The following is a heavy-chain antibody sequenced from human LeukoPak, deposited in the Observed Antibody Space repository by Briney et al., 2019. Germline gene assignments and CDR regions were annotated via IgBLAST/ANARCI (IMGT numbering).Heavy chain of an antibody. V-gene: IGHV4-34*01. J-gene: IGHJ6*03. CDR2: INHSGST. CDR1: GGSFSGYY. D-gene: IGHD3-3*01. Sequence: SETLSLXCAVYGGSFSGYYWSWIRQPPGKELEWIGEINHSGSTNYNPSLKSRVTISVDTSKNQFSLKLSSVTAADTTVYYCARGYTIFGVVIRYYYYMDVWGKGTTVTVSS. CDR3: ARGYTIFGVVIRYYYYMDV.